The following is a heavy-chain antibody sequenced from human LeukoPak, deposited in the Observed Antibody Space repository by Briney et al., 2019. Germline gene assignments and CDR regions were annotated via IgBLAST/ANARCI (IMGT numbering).Heavy chain of an antibody. D-gene: IGHD2-2*01. J-gene: IGHJ4*02. CDR2: ISGSGGST. V-gene: IGHV3-23*01. CDR1: GFTFSSCA. Sequence: PGGSLRLSCAASGFTFSSCAMSWVRQAPGKGLEWVSAISGSGGSTYYADSVKGRFTISRDNSKNTLYLQMNSLRAEDTAVYYCAKDTRLGLIVVVPASFDYWGQGTLVTVSS. CDR3: AKDTRLGLIVVVPASFDY.